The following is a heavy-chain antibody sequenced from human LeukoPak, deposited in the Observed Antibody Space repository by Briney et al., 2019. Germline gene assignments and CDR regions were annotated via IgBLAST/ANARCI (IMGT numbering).Heavy chain of an antibody. V-gene: IGHV3-48*04. D-gene: IGHD1-26*01. CDR2: ISSGNSSI. J-gene: IGHJ4*02. CDR1: GFTLSSHS. CDR3: ARGSVSGRGAIDY. Sequence: PGGSLRLSCAASGFTLSSHSMNWVRQAPGRGVEWVPYISSGNSSIYYADSVKGRFTISRDNAKNSLYLQMNSLRAEDTAVYYCARGSVSGRGAIDYWGQGTLVTVSS.